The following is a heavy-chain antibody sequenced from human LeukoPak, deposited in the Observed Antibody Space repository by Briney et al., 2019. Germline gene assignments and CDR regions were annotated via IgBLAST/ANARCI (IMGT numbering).Heavy chain of an antibody. CDR1: GFTFSDYY. D-gene: IGHD2-15*01. CDR3: ARRGSGRHFDF. CDR2: ISGGSSTI. V-gene: IGHV3-11*01. J-gene: IGHJ4*02. Sequence: GGSLRLSCAAAGFTFSDYYMSWIRQAPGKGLEWVSYISGGSSTIYYADSLKGRFTASRDNAKNSLYLLMNSLRAEDTAVYYCARRGSGRHFDFWGQGTLVTVSS.